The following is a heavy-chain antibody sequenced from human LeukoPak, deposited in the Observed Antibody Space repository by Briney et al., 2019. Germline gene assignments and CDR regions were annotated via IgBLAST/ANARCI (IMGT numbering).Heavy chain of an antibody. D-gene: IGHD1-7*01. CDR3: AKERYNWNYVRYFDI. CDR1: GFTFGSYA. Sequence: GGSLRLSCAASGFTFGSYAMTWVRQAPGKGLEWVSSISGSGGDTYYAEPVKGRFTISRDNSKNTLYVQMNSLRAEDTTVYYCAKERYNWNYVRYFDIWGQGTMVTVSS. V-gene: IGHV3-23*01. J-gene: IGHJ3*02. CDR2: ISGSGGDT.